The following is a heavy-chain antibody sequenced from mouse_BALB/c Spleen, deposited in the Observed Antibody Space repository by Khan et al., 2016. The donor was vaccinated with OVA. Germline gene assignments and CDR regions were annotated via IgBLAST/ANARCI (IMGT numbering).Heavy chain of an antibody. CDR2: ISSGGSYP. D-gene: IGHD2-13*01. Sequence: EVQLVESGGALVKPGGSLKLSCAAAGFTFSSFGMSWVRQTPDKRLEWVATISSGGSYPYYPDSVKGRFTISRDTAKNTLYLQMSSLRSEDTAMYYCARQYCHATMDYWGQGTSVTVSS. J-gene: IGHJ4*01. CDR3: ARQYCHATMDY. CDR1: GFTFSSFG. V-gene: IGHV5-6*01.